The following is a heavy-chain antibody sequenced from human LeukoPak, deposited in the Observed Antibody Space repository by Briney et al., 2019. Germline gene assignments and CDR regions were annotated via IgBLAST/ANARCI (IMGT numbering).Heavy chain of an antibody. CDR1: GGSISSYD. Sequence: SETLSLTCTVSGGSISSYDWSWIRQPPGKGLEWIGYIYYSGSTNYNPSLNGRVTISVDTSKNQFSLKLSSVTAADTAVYYCARGYYDYVWGSYRIHFDYWGQGTLVTVSS. D-gene: IGHD3-16*02. V-gene: IGHV4-59*01. J-gene: IGHJ4*02. CDR2: IYYSGST. CDR3: ARGYYDYVWGSYRIHFDY.